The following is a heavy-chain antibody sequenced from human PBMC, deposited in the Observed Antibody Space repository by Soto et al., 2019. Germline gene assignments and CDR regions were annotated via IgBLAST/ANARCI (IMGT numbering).Heavy chain of an antibody. Sequence: EVQMLESGGGLVQPGGSLRLSCAASGFTFSSYAMSWVRQAPGKGLEWVSAISGSGGSTYYADSVKGRFTISRDNSKNTLYLQMNSLRAEDTAVYYCLTLTDSSLDYWGQGTLVTVSS. D-gene: IGHD2-15*01. J-gene: IGHJ4*02. CDR2: ISGSGGST. CDR1: GFTFSSYA. CDR3: LTLTDSSLDY. V-gene: IGHV3-23*01.